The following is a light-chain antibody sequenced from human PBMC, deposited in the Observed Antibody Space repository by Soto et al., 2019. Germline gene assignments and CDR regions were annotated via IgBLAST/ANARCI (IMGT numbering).Light chain of an antibody. CDR3: QQWNT. CDR2: GAS. V-gene: IGKV3-20*01. Sequence: ETVLTQSPDTLSLSPGERATLSCRASQSVSNSRIAWYQQKPGQAPRLLIYGASSRATGIPDRFSGSGSGTDFTLTVSRLEPDDFAVYYCQQWNTFGQGTKVEIK. CDR1: QSVSNSR. J-gene: IGKJ1*01.